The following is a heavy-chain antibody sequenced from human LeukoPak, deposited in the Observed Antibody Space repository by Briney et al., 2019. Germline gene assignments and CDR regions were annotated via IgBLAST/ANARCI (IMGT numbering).Heavy chain of an antibody. CDR2: IWYDGSNK. CDR1: GFTFSSDG. Sequence: GRSLRLSCAASGFTFSSDGMHWVRQAPGKGLEWVAVIWYDGSNKYYADSVKGRFTISRDNSKNTLYLQMNSLRAEDTAVYYCARGIAAAGTPYYFDYWGQGTLVTVSS. D-gene: IGHD6-13*01. V-gene: IGHV3-33*08. CDR3: ARGIAAAGTPYYFDY. J-gene: IGHJ4*02.